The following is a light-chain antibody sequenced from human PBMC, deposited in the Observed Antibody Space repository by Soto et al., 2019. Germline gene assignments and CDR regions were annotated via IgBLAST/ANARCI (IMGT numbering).Light chain of an antibody. CDR1: QSIGSY. CDR3: PQSYSAPRT. Sequence: DIEMTQSPPSLSASVGDRVTITCRASQSIGSYLNWYRQELGRAPKLLIYATNILQSGVPSRFSGGGSGTDFNLTITNLQLADFATYYCPQSYSAPRTFGQGTKLEIK. J-gene: IGKJ2*02. V-gene: IGKV1-39*01. CDR2: ATN.